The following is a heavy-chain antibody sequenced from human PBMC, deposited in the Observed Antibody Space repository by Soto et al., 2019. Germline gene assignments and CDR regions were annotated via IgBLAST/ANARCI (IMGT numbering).Heavy chain of an antibody. Sequence: GGSLRLSCAASGFSFNNAWMNWVRQAPGKGLEWVSAISGSGGSTYYADSVKGRFTISRDNSKNTLYLQMNSLRAEDTVVYYCAKDVDSSGWYTYWGQGTLVTVSS. CDR3: AKDVDSSGWYTY. CDR1: GFSFNNAW. CDR2: ISGSGGST. V-gene: IGHV3-23*01. J-gene: IGHJ4*02. D-gene: IGHD6-19*01.